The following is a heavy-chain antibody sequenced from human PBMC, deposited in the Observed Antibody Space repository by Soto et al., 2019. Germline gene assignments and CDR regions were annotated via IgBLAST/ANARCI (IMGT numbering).Heavy chain of an antibody. CDR1: GGPISSGDYY. D-gene: IGHD6-6*01. CDR2: IYYSGST. V-gene: IGHV4-30-4*01. J-gene: IGHJ4*02. Sequence: SETLSLTCTVPGGPISSGDYYWSWIRQPPGKGLEWIGYIYYSGSTYYNPSLKSRVTISVDTSNNQFSLKLSSVTAADTAVYYCAREYSSSIVFFDYWGQGTLVTVFS. CDR3: AREYSSSIVFFDY.